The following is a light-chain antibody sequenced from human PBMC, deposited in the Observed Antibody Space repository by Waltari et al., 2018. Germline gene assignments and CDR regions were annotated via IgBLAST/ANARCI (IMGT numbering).Light chain of an antibody. CDR1: KSESVY. CDR3: QQRNNWPLT. J-gene: IGKJ4*01. V-gene: IGKV3-11*01. CDR2: DAS. Sequence: IGLTQSPATLSLSPGERATLSCRANKSESVYLAWNQLKPGQAPSLLICDASKRATGIPARFSASGSGTDFTLTISSLEPEDSAVYYCQQRNNWPLTFGGGTKVEIK.